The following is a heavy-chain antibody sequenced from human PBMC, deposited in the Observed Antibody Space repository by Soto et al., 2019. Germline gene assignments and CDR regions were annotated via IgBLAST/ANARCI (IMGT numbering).Heavy chain of an antibody. D-gene: IGHD3-22*01. Sequence: ASVKVSCKASGCTFSSYAISWVRQAPGQGLEWMGGIIPIFGTANYAQKFQGRVTITADESTSTAYMELSSLRSEDTAVYYCANSRTGSYDSSGYYAYWGQGTLVTVSS. CDR1: GCTFSSYA. CDR3: ANSRTGSYDSSGYYAY. V-gene: IGHV1-69*13. CDR2: IIPIFGTA. J-gene: IGHJ4*02.